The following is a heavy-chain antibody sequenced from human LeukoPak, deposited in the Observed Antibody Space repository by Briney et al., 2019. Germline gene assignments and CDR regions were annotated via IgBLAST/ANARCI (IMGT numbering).Heavy chain of an antibody. V-gene: IGHV1-8*01. Sequence: ASVKVSCKASGYTFTSYDINWVRQATGQGLERVGWMNPNSGNTGYAQKFQGRVTMTRNNSISTAYMELSSLRSEGAAVYYCARGHEKRQYYDYVWGSYRYGNYYFDYWGQGTLVTVSP. CDR1: GYTFTSYD. CDR2: MNPNSGNT. J-gene: IGHJ4*02. D-gene: IGHD3-16*02. CDR3: ARGHEKRQYYDYVWGSYRYGNYYFDY.